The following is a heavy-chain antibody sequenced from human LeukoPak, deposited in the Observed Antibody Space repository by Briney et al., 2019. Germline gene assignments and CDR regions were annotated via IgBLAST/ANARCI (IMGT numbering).Heavy chain of an antibody. CDR1: GFTFSSYW. CDR2: INSDGSST. D-gene: IGHD5-18*01. J-gene: IGHJ4*02. Sequence: AGGSLRLSCAAAGFTFSSYWMHWVRHAPGKGLVWVSRINSDGSSTSYADSVKGRFTISRDNAKNTLYLQMNSLRAEDTAEYYCVRDDSGYSYGRIPFDNWGQGTLVTVSS. V-gene: IGHV3-74*01. CDR3: VRDDSGYSYGRIPFDN.